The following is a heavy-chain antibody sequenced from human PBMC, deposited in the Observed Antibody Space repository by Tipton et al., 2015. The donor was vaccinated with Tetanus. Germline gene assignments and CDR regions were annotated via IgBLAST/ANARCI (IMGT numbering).Heavy chain of an antibody. V-gene: IGHV3-49*03. CDR3: GKVGNMLGNRLPNWFDP. CDR1: GFSFGDYT. D-gene: IGHD2-21*02. CDR2: IKSTTYGGTT. Sequence: SLRLSCTASGFSFGDYTMSWFRQAPGKGLEWVGFIKSTTYGGTTQYAASVKGRFTISRDDSRSIAYLQMNSLKIEDTGVYYCGKVGNMLGNRLPNWFDPWGQGTLVTVSS. J-gene: IGHJ5*02.